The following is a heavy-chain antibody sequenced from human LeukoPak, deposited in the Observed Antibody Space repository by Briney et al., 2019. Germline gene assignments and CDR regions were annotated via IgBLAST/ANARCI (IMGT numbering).Heavy chain of an antibody. CDR1: GFTFSSYA. J-gene: IGHJ4*02. CDR3: EKDNQWFGELLFDY. CDR2: ISGSGGST. D-gene: IGHD3-10*01. Sequence: GGSLRLSCAASGFTFSSYAMSWVRQAPGKGLEWVSAISGSGGSTYYADSVKGRFTISRDNSKNTLYLQMNSLRAEDTAVYYCEKDNQWFGELLFDYWGQGTLVTVSS. V-gene: IGHV3-23*01.